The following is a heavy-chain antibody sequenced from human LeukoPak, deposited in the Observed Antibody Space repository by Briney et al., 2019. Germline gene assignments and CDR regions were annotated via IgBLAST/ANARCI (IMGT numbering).Heavy chain of an antibody. CDR1: GFTFSSYS. J-gene: IGHJ6*02. D-gene: IGHD4-23*01. Sequence: GGSLRLSCAASGFTFSSYSTNWVRQAPGKGLEWVSSISSSSSYIYYADSVKGRFTISRDNAKNSLYLQMNSLRAEDTAVYYCATSTVVTSYYYYGMDVWGQGTTVTVSS. CDR3: ATSTVVTSYYYYGMDV. V-gene: IGHV3-21*01. CDR2: ISSSSSYI.